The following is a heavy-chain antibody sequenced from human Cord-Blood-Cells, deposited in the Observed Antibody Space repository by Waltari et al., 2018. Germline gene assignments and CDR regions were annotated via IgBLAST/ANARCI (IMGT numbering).Heavy chain of an antibody. J-gene: IGHJ3*02. V-gene: IGHV1-69*18. Sequence: VQLVQSGAEVKKPGSWVKVSCKASVGTFSSYAISWVRQALGQGLEVMGRIIPIFGTANYAQKFQGRVTITADESTSTAYMELSSLRSEDTAVYYCARDQYCGGDCYAFDIWGQGTMVTVSS. CDR1: VGTFSSYA. CDR2: IIPIFGTA. CDR3: ARDQYCGGDCYAFDI. D-gene: IGHD2-21*02.